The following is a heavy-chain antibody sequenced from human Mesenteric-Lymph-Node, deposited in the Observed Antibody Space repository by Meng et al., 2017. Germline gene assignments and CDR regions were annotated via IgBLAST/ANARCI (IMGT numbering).Heavy chain of an antibody. V-gene: IGHV3-21*01. Sequence: GGSLRLSCAASGFTFSSYSMNWVRQAPGKGLEWVSSISSSSSYIYYADSVKGRFTISRDNAKNSLYLQMNSLRAEDTAVYYCARDSDMGIAEAPVDYWGQGTLVTVSS. J-gene: IGHJ4*02. CDR1: GFTFSSYS. CDR3: ARDSDMGIAEAPVDY. CDR2: ISSSSSYI. D-gene: IGHD6-19*01.